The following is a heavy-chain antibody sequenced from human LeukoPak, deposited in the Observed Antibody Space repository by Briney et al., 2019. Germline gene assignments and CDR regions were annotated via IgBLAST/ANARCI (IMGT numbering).Heavy chain of an antibody. D-gene: IGHD2-2*01. V-gene: IGHV3-48*01. J-gene: IGHJ4*02. CDR2: ISGSSTTI. CDR3: ARDYCRTTTCRLDY. CDR1: EFTFSSYS. Sequence: GGSLRLSCVASEFTFSSYSMNWVRQAPGEGLEWVSYISGSSTTIHYADSMKGRFTISRDNAQNSLYLQMNSLRAEDTAMYYCARDYCRTTTCRLDYWGQGTLVTVSS.